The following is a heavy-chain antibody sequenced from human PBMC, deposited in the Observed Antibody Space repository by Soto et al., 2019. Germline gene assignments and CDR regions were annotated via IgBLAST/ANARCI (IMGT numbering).Heavy chain of an antibody. CDR3: ARVPYRRRGYSYGYSGYYFDY. V-gene: IGHV4-34*01. Sequence: PSETLSLTCAVYGGSFSGYYWSWIRQPPGKGLEWIGEINHSGSTNYNPSLKSRVTISVDTSKNQFSLKLSSVTAADTAVYYCARVPYRRRGYSYGYSGYYFDYWGQGTLVTVSS. J-gene: IGHJ4*02. CDR2: INHSGST. D-gene: IGHD5-18*01. CDR1: GGSFSGYY.